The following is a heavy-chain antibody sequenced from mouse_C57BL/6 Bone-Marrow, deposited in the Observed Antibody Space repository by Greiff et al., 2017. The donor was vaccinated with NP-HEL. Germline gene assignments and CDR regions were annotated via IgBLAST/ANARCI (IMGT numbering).Heavy chain of an antibody. D-gene: IGHD4-1*01. CDR2: IRLKSDNYAT. CDR1: GFSFSNYW. CDR3: TGGHLGSWFAY. V-gene: IGHV6-3*01. J-gene: IGHJ3*01. Sequence: EVKLEESGGGLVQPGGSMKLSCVASGFSFSNYWMNWVRQSPEKGLEWVAQIRLKSDNYATPYAESVKGRFTISRDDSKSSVYLQMNNLRAKDTGIYYCTGGHLGSWFAYWGQGTLVTVSA.